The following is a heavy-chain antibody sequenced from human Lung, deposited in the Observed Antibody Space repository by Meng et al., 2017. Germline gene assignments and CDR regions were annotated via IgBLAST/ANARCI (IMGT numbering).Heavy chain of an antibody. CDR1: DYTFTGYG. Sequence: QVQPVQSGPEVKKPGASVKVSCKASDYTFTGYGVSCGRQAPGQGLEWMAWLGAHDGDTSHAPKFQGRVTVSADRPTATAYMELRSLRSDDTAVYYCARGTPGRSYSDYWGQGTLVTVSS. J-gene: IGHJ4*02. CDR2: LGAHDGDT. V-gene: IGHV1-18*01. D-gene: IGHD3-10*01. CDR3: ARGTPGRSYSDY.